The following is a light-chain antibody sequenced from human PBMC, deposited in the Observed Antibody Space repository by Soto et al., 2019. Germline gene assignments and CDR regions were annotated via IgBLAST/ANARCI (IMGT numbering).Light chain of an antibody. J-gene: IGKJ4*01. Sequence: LPRSQGASATLSCRARQSISSSYFACYQQKPGHAPRLLIYGASTRATGIPARFSGSGSGTEFTLTISSLQSEDFAVYYCQQYHNCPPLTFGRGTKVDIK. CDR2: GAS. V-gene: IGKV3-15*01. CDR1: QSISSSY. CDR3: QQYHNCPPLT.